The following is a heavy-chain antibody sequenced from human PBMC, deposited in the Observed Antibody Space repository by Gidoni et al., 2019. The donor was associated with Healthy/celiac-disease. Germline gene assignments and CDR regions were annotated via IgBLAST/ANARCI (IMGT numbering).Heavy chain of an antibody. CDR2: IWYDGSNK. V-gene: IGHV3-33*01. D-gene: IGHD2-2*01. J-gene: IGHJ2*01. CDR3: ARDSLYCSSTSCYGLGWYFDL. CDR1: GFTFSSYG. Sequence: QVQLVESGGGVVQPGRSLRLSCAASGFTFSSYGMPWVRQAPGKGLEWVAVIWYDGSNKYYADSVKGRFTISRDNSKNTLYLQMNSLRAEDTAVYYCARDSLYCSSTSCYGLGWYFDLWGRGTLVTVSS.